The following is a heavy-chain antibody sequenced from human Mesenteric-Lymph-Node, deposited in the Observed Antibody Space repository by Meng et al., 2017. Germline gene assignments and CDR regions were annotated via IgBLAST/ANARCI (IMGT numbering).Heavy chain of an antibody. D-gene: IGHD4-17*01. CDR1: GFIFDNYA. V-gene: IGHV3-9*01. CDR2: ISWNSEII. Sequence: SLKISCVASGFIFDNYAMHWVRQAPGKGLEWVSGISWNSEIIGYADSVKGRFTISRDNTKNSLYLQMNSLRAEDTAVYYCARDTVTRDYWGQGTLVTVSS. J-gene: IGHJ4*02. CDR3: ARDTVTRDY.